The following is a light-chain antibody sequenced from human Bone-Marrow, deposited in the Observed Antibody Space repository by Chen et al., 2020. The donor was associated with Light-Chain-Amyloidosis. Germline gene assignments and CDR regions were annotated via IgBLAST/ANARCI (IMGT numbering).Light chain of an antibody. CDR3: QSYASSLSASNWV. CDR2: GNS. CDR1: SSNIGAGYD. V-gene: IGLV1-40*01. Sequence: QSVLTQPPSVSGAPGQRVTISCTGSSSNIGAGYDVHWYQQLPGTAPKLLIYGNSNRPSGVPDRFSGSKSGTSASLAITGLQAEDEADYYCQSYASSLSASNWVFGGGTKLTVL. J-gene: IGLJ3*02.